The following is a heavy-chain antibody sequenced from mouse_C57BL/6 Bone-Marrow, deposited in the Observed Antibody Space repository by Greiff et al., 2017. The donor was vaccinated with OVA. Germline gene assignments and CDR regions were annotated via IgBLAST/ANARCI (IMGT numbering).Heavy chain of an antibody. D-gene: IGHD1-1*01. Sequence: QVQLKQPGAELVKPGASVKLSCKASGYTFTSYWMQWVKQRPGQGLEWIGEIDPSDSYTHYNQKFKGKATLTVDTSTSTAYMPLSSLTSEDAAVYYCARRTTVVARDYWGQGTTLTVSS. CDR2: IDPSDSYT. CDR1: GYTFTSYW. CDR3: ARRTTVVARDY. V-gene: IGHV1-50*01. J-gene: IGHJ2*01.